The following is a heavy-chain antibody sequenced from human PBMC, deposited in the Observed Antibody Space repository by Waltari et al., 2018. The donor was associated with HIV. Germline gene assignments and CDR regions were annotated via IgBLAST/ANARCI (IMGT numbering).Heavy chain of an antibody. CDR1: GYTFIDDF. V-gene: IGHV1-2*06. Sequence: QEQLVQSGAEVKKPGDSVKVSCKDSGYTFIDDFTHWVRQAPGQGLEWMGRINPKSGVTHYPQKFQGRVIMTRDTSMSTAYMDLTRLRADDTALYFCARGYVQNDLRGLFHLWGRGTSVTVSS. D-gene: IGHD2-2*01. J-gene: IGHJ2*01. CDR3: ARGYVQNDLRGLFHL. CDR2: INPKSGVT.